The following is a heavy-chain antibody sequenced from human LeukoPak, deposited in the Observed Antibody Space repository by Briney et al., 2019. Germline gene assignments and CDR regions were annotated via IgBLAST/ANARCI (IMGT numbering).Heavy chain of an antibody. CDR2: INHSGST. CDR3: ASEGYCSGGSCYSAY. J-gene: IGHJ4*02. V-gene: IGHV4-34*01. D-gene: IGHD2-15*01. Sequence: SETLSLTCAVYGGSFSGYYWSWIRQPPGKGLEWIGEINHSGSTNYNPPLKSRVTISVDTSKNQFSLKLSSVTAADTAVYYCASEGYCSGGSCYSAYWGQGTLVAVSS. CDR1: GGSFSGYY.